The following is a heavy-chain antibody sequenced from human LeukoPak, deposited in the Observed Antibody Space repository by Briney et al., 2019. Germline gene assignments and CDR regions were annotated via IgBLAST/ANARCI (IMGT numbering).Heavy chain of an antibody. Sequence: MPSETLSRTCTVSGGSISSYYWSWIRQPPGKGLEWIGYIYYSGSTNYNPSLKSRVTISVDTSKNQFSLKLSSVTAADTAVYYCARSFDSSGWYDLGYWGQGTLVTVSS. J-gene: IGHJ4*02. D-gene: IGHD6-19*01. CDR3: ARSFDSSGWYDLGY. V-gene: IGHV4-59*01. CDR2: IYYSGST. CDR1: GGSISSYY.